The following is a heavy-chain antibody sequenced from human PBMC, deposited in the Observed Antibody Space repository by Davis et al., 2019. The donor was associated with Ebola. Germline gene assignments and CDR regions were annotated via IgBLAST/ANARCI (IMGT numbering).Heavy chain of an antibody. Sequence: ASVKVSCKASGYTFTNYPMHWVRQAPGQRLEWMGWISAGNGNTKYSQKFLGRVTITRDTSASTAYMELSSLSSEDTAVYSCARSQRGYSYGFFDYWGQGTLVTVSS. CDR2: ISAGNGNT. D-gene: IGHD5-18*01. CDR3: ARSQRGYSYGFFDY. J-gene: IGHJ4*02. CDR1: GYTFTNYP. V-gene: IGHV1-3*01.